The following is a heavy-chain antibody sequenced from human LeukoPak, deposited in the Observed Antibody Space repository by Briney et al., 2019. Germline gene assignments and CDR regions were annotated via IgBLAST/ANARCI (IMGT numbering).Heavy chain of an antibody. J-gene: IGHJ6*02. CDR2: IKSKANSGTI. V-gene: IGHV3-15*07. CDR1: GFTFSNAW. Sequence: PWGSLRLSCAGSGFTFSNAWMNWVRQAPGKGLEWVGRIKSKANSGTIDYASHVRGRFTISRDDSKNMAYLQMNSLRAEDTAVYYCARAEITLYYDILTGYYIPSNYYGMDVWGQGTTVTVSS. CDR3: ARAEITLYYDILTGYYIPSNYYGMDV. D-gene: IGHD3-9*01.